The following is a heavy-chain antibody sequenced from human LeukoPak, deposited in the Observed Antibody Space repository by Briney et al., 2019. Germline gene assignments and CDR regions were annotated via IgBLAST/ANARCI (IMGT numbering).Heavy chain of an antibody. CDR1: GFTFSSYA. CDR2: ISYDGSNK. Sequence: GGSLRLSCAASGFTFSSYAMHWVRQAPGKGLEWVALISYDGSNKYNADSVKGRFTISRDNSKNTLYLQMNRLRAEDTAEYYCAKVGSYHDFDYWGQGTLVTVSS. D-gene: IGHD1-26*01. J-gene: IGHJ4*02. CDR3: AKVGSYHDFDY. V-gene: IGHV3-30*18.